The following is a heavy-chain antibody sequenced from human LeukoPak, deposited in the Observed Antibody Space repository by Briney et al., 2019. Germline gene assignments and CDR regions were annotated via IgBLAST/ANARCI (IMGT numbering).Heavy chain of an antibody. Sequence: SETLSLTCTVSGGSISSYYWSWIRQPPGKGLEWIGYIYYSGSTNYNPSLKSRVTISVDTSKNQFSLKLSSVTAADTAVYYCARGGEYYDFWSGPDAFDIWGQGTMVTVSS. J-gene: IGHJ3*02. D-gene: IGHD3-3*01. CDR2: IYYSGST. V-gene: IGHV4-59*01. CDR3: ARGGEYYDFWSGPDAFDI. CDR1: GGSISSYY.